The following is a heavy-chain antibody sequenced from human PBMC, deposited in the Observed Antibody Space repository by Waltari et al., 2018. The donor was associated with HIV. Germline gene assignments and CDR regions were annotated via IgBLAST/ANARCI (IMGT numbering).Heavy chain of an antibody. J-gene: IGHJ5*02. CDR3: ARDSNKYCSGGSCSRFDP. D-gene: IGHD2-15*01. V-gene: IGHV3-21*01. CDR2: ISSSSRYK. Sequence: EVQLVESGGGLVKRGGSLSLSCAASGFTFSTYSRNWVRQAPGKGLEWVSSISSSSRYKYYADAVKGRITISRDNAKNSLYLQMNSLRAEDTAVYYCARDSNKYCSGGSCSRFDPWGQGTLVTVSS. CDR1: GFTFSTYS.